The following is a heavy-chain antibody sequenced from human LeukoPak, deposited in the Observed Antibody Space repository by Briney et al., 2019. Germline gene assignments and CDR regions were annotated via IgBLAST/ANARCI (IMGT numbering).Heavy chain of an antibody. V-gene: IGHV1-8*01. J-gene: IGHJ5*02. CDR1: GYTFRSYD. CDR2: MNPNSGNT. D-gene: IGHD3-10*01. CDR3: AKSNYYGSEWFDP. Sequence: GASVKVSCKASGYTFRSYDINWVRQATGQGLEWMGWMNPNSGNTGYAQKLQGRVTMTTDTSTSTAYMELRSLRSDDTAVYYCAKSNYYGSEWFDPWGQGTLVTVSS.